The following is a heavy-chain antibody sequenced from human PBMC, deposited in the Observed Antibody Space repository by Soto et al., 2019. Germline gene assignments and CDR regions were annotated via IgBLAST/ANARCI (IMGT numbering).Heavy chain of an antibody. CDR1: GYSFTSYW. V-gene: IGHV5-51*01. J-gene: IGHJ6*02. D-gene: IGHD2-2*01. CDR2: IYPGDSDT. Sequence: PGESLKISCKGSGYSFTSYWIGWARQMPGKGLEWMGIIYPGDSDTRYSPSFQGQVTISADKSISTAYLQWSSLKASDTAMYYCARHDVVVPAGGDRLYYYGMDVWGQGSTVTVSS. CDR3: ARHDVVVPAGGDRLYYYGMDV.